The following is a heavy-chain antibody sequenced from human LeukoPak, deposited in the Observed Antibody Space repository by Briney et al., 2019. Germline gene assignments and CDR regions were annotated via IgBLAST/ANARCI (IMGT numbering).Heavy chain of an antibody. CDR1: GCTFSSYE. Sequence: PGGSLRLSCAASGCTFSSYEINWVCQAPRKGLGWVSYVSSSGSTIYYAGSVKGRFTISRDNAKNSLYLQMNSLRAEDTAVYYCARDRYSYGPDDAFDIWGQGTMVTVSS. V-gene: IGHV3-48*03. CDR3: ARDRYSYGPDDAFDI. CDR2: VSSSGSTI. D-gene: IGHD5-18*01. J-gene: IGHJ3*02.